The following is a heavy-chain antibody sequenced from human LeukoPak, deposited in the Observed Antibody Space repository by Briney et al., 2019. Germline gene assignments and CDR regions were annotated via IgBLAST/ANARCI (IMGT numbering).Heavy chain of an antibody. D-gene: IGHD3-3*01. CDR3: ARGTYYDFWSGPYNWFDP. J-gene: IGHJ5*02. V-gene: IGHV3-11*04. CDR2: ISSSGSSM. Sequence: GGSLRLSCAASGFTFSDYYMSWIRQAPGRGLEWLSYISSSGSSMYYADSVKGRFTISRDNAKNSLYLQMDSLRAEDTAVYYCARGTYYDFWSGPYNWFDPWGQGTLVTVSS. CDR1: GFTFSDYY.